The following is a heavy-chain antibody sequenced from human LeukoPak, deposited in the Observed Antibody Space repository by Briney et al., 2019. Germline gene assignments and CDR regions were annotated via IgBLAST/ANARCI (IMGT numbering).Heavy chain of an antibody. J-gene: IGHJ4*02. CDR3: ARPQIAAAGTFDY. V-gene: IGHV4-39*01. CDR1: GGSISSSSYY. D-gene: IGHD6-13*01. CDR2: IYYSGST. Sequence: SETLSLTCTVSGGSISSSSYYWGWIRQPPGKGLEWIGNIYYSGSTYYNPSLKSRVTISVDTSKNQFSLKLSSVTAADTAVYYCARPQIAAAGTFDYWGQGTLVTVSS.